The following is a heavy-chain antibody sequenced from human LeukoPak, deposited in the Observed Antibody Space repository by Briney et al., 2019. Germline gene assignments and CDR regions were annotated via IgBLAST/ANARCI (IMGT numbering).Heavy chain of an antibody. CDR1: GGSISSYY. Sequence: SETLSLTCTVSGGSISSYYWSWIRQPPGKGLEWIGYIYYSGSTNYNPSLKSRVTISVDTSKNQLSLRLSSVTAADTAVYYCARHLTYYDFWSGYPYYFDYWGQGTLVTVSS. CDR3: ARHLTYYDFWSGYPYYFDY. J-gene: IGHJ4*02. CDR2: IYYSGST. V-gene: IGHV4-59*08. D-gene: IGHD3-3*01.